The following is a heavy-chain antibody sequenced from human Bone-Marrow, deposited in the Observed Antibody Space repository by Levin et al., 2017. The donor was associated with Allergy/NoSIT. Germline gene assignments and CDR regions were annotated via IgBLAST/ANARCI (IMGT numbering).Heavy chain of an antibody. D-gene: IGHD6-13*01. CDR1: GYTFTSYD. V-gene: IGHV1-8*01. CDR2: MNPNSGNT. Sequence: ASVKVSCKASGYTFTSYDINWVRQATGQGLEWMGWMNPNSGNTGYAQKFQGRVTMTRNTSISTAYMELSSLRSEDTAVYYCARGSTRHSSSWYSNWFDPWGQGTLVTVSS. CDR3: ARGSTRHSSSWYSNWFDP. J-gene: IGHJ5*02.